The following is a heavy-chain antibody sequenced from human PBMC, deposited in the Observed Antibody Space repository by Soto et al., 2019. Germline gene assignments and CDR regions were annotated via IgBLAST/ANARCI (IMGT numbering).Heavy chain of an antibody. Sequence: EVQLVESGGGLVQPGRSLRLSCAASGFTFDDYAMHWVRQAPGKGLEWVSGISWNSGSIGYADSVKGRFTISRDNAKNSLYLQMNSLRAEDTALYYCAKARGFGVGGMDVWGQGTTVTVSS. CDR1: GFTFDDYA. D-gene: IGHD3-10*01. CDR2: ISWNSGSI. CDR3: AKARGFGVGGMDV. J-gene: IGHJ6*02. V-gene: IGHV3-9*01.